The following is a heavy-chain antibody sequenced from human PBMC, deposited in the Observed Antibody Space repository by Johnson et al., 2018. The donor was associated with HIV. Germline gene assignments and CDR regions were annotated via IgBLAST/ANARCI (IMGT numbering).Heavy chain of an antibody. CDR3: ARGASPYYDILTGAGAFDI. D-gene: IGHD3-9*01. CDR1: GFTFDDYA. Sequence: VQLVESGGGLVQPGGSLRLSCAASGFTFDDYAMPWVRQAPGNGLEWVSLISWDGGSTYYADSMKGRFTISGDNSTNSLYLQRNSLRPEDTALYYCARGASPYYDILTGAGAFDIWGQGTMVTVSS. V-gene: IGHV3-43D*03. J-gene: IGHJ3*02. CDR2: ISWDGGST.